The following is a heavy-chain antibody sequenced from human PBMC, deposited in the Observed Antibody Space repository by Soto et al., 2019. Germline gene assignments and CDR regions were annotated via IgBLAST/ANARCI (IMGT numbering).Heavy chain of an antibody. CDR3: ARLHCSGGSCYPTPDAFDI. CDR2: IYPGDSDT. J-gene: IGHJ3*02. D-gene: IGHD2-15*01. V-gene: IGHV5-51*01. Sequence: GESLKISCKASGYSFPNSWISWVRQMPGKGLEWMGIIYPGDSDTRYSPSFQGQVTISADKSISTAYLQWSSLKASDTAMYYCARLHCSGGSCYPTPDAFDIWGQGTMVTVSS. CDR1: GYSFPNSW.